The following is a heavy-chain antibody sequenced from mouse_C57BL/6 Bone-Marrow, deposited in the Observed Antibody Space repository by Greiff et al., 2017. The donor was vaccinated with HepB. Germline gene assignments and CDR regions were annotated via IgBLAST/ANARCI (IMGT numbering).Heavy chain of an antibody. CDR3: ARIYSGGAMDY. D-gene: IGHD2-1*01. CDR1: GFTFSDYG. CDR2: ISNLAYSI. Sequence: DVHLVESGGGLVQPGGSLKLSCAASGFTFSDYGMAWVRQAPRKGPEWVAFISNLAYSIYYADTVTGRFTISRENAKNTLYLEMSSLRSEDTAMYYCARIYSGGAMDYWGQGTSVTVSS. V-gene: IGHV5-15*01. J-gene: IGHJ4*01.